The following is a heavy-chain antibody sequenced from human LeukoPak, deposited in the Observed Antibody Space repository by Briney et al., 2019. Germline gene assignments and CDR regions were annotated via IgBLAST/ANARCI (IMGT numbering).Heavy chain of an antibody. J-gene: IGHJ3*02. CDR2: INHSGST. CDR3: ARGGITGTTFDAFDI. CDR1: GGSFSGYY. Sequence: SETLSLTCAVYGGSFSGYYWSWIRQPPGKGLEWIGEINHSGSTNYNPSLKSRVTISVDTSKNQFSLKLSSVTAADTAVYYCARGGITGTTFDAFDIWGQGTMVTVSS. D-gene: IGHD1-7*01. V-gene: IGHV4-34*01.